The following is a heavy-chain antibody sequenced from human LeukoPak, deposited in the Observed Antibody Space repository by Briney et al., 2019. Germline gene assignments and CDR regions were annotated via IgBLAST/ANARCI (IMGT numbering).Heavy chain of an antibody. CDR3: AKHNYGVVSIQH. Sequence: GGSLRLSCEASGFSFRDAWMTWVRQAPGKGLEWVGRIRSKADRGTTEYATPVEGRFTISRDDSKNTLYLQMSNLKTEDTAVYYCAKHNYGVVSIQHWGQGTLVTVSS. V-gene: IGHV3-15*01. J-gene: IGHJ1*01. CDR2: IRSKADRGTT. CDR1: GFSFRDAW. D-gene: IGHD3-3*01.